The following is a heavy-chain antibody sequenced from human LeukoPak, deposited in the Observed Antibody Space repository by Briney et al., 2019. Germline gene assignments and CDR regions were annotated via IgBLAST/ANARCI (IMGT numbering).Heavy chain of an antibody. Sequence: GASVKVSCKASGYTFTSYYMHWVRQAPGQGLEWMGLINPTGDSTGYAQKFQGRVTMTRDMSTSTVYMELSSLRSEDTAVYYCASEAYCGGDCYSGADYWGQGTLVTVSS. CDR1: GYTFTSYY. V-gene: IGHV1-46*01. CDR3: ASEAYCGGDCYSGADY. D-gene: IGHD2-21*02. J-gene: IGHJ4*02. CDR2: INPTGDST.